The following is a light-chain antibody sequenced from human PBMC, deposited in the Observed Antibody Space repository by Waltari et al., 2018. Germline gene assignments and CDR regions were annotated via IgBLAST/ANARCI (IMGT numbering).Light chain of an antibody. CDR1: QSVSIY. CDR2: DAS. J-gene: IGKJ4*01. V-gene: IGKV3-11*01. Sequence: EIVLTQSPATLSLSPGERATLPCTASQSVSIYLAWYQQKPGQAPRLLIYDASNMATGIPARFSGRGSWTEFTLTINSLEPEDFAVYYCQQRSEWPRTFGGGTRVEIK. CDR3: QQRSEWPRT.